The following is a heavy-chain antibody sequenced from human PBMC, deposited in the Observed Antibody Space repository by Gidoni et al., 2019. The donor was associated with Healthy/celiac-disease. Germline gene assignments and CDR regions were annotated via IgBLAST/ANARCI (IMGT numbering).Heavy chain of an antibody. D-gene: IGHD2-8*01. J-gene: IGHJ2*01. V-gene: IGHV2-5*01. CDR1: GFSLSTSGVG. CDR3: AHRSVTYWYFDL. Sequence: QITLKESGPTLVKPTQTLTLTCTFSGFSLSTSGVGVGWIRQPPGKALEWLALIYWNDDKRYSPSLKSRLTITKDTSKNQVVLTMTNMDPVDTATYYCAHRSVTYWYFDLWGRGTLVTVSS. CDR2: IYWNDDK.